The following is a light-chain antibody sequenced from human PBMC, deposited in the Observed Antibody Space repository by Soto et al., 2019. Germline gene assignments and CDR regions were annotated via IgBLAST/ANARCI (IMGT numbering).Light chain of an antibody. CDR3: QKYNSALWT. J-gene: IGKJ1*01. CDR2: AAS. CDR1: QGISNY. V-gene: IGKV1-27*01. Sequence: NQMTQCPSYLYEYVGDRVTITCRASQGISNYLAWYQQKPGKVPKLLIYAASTLQSGVPSRFSGSGSGTDFTLTISSLQPEDVATYYCQKYNSALWTFGQGTKVDIK.